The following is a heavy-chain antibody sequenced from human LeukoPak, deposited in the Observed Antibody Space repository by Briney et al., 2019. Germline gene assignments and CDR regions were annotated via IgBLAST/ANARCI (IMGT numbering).Heavy chain of an antibody. CDR3: ARGLGWGATIFDY. CDR2: IYYSRST. Sequence: SETLSLTCTVSGGSISSSSYYWGWIRQPPGKGLEWIGSIYYSRSTYYNPSLKSRVTISVDTSKNQFSLKLSSVTAADTAVYYCARGLGWGATIFDYWGQGALVTVSS. CDR1: GGSISSSSYY. V-gene: IGHV4-39*07. D-gene: IGHD1-26*01. J-gene: IGHJ4*02.